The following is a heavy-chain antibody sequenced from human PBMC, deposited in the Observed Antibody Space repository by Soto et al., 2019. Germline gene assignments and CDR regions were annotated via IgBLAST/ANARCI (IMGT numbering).Heavy chain of an antibody. CDR2: INSDGSST. V-gene: IGHV3-74*01. CDR1: VFTFSSYW. D-gene: IGHD3-10*01. CDR3: ARGLLIRSVPCLDY. J-gene: IGHJ4*02. Sequence: GGALRLSCAASVFTFSSYWMHWVRQAPGKGLVWVSRINSDGSSTSYADSVKGRFTISRDNAKNTLYLQMNSLRAEDTAVYYCARGLLIRSVPCLDYWGQGTLVTVSS.